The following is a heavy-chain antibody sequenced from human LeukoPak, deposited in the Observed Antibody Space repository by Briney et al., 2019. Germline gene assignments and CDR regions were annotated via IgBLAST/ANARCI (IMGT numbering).Heavy chain of an antibody. CDR3: ARGHDYDSSIAY. V-gene: IGHV3-66*01. CDR2: IYSGGST. J-gene: IGHJ4*02. Sequence: GGSLRLSCAASGFTVSSNYMSWVRQAPGKGLDWVSVIYSGGSTYYADSVKGRFTISSDNSKNTLYLQMNSLRAEDTAVYYCARGHDYDSSIAYWGQGTLVTVSS. CDR1: GFTVSSNY. D-gene: IGHD3-22*01.